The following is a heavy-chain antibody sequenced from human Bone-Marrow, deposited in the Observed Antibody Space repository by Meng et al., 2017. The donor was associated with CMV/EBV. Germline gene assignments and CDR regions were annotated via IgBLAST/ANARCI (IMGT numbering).Heavy chain of an antibody. D-gene: IGHD6-6*01. J-gene: IGHJ6*02. Sequence: SEKVSCKASGYTFTTYAMNWVRQAPGQGLEWVGGIIPVVGVISYAQKFQGGVTITADKSTSTAYMELSSLRSEDTAVYYCARVWGMDSSPSPYYYYGMAVWGQGTTVTVYS. CDR1: GYTFTTYA. CDR2: IIPVVGVI. CDR3: ARVWGMDSSPSPYYYYGMAV. V-gene: IGHV1-69*10.